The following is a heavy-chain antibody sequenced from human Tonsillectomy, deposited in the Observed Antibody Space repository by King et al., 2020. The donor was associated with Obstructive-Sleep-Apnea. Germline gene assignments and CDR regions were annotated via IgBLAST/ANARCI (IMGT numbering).Heavy chain of an antibody. J-gene: IGHJ4*02. Sequence: VQLQESGPGLVKPAETLSLNCTVSDYSITSAYYWGWLRQPPGKGLEWIGSIYHSGTTYYSPSIKSRVTISVDSSRNQFSLRLNSVTAADTAVYFCARDSSGHNYVDSWGQGTLVTVSS. CDR3: ARDSSGHNYVDS. D-gene: IGHD3-22*01. CDR2: IYHSGTT. V-gene: IGHV4-38-2*02. CDR1: DYSITSAYY.